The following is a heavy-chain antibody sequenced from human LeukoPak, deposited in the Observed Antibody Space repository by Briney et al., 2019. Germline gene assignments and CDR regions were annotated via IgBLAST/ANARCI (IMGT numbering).Heavy chain of an antibody. J-gene: IGHJ4*02. D-gene: IGHD2-15*01. V-gene: IGHV3-23*01. CDR1: GFTFSNYA. Sequence: GGSLRLSCVASGFTFSNYAMSWVRQAPGKGLKWVSSTSGSGGITYYADSVKGRFTISRDNSKNTLYLQMNNLRAEDTAMYYCALRVGYCSGGSCQHWGQGTLVTVSS. CDR3: ALRVGYCSGGSCQH. CDR2: TSGSGGIT.